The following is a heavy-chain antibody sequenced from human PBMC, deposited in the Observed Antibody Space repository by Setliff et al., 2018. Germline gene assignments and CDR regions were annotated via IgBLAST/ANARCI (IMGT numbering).Heavy chain of an antibody. J-gene: IGHJ4*02. CDR3: ARVGTAGGYYFDF. V-gene: IGHV5-51*01. CDR2: IFPADSDT. D-gene: IGHD2-15*01. Sequence: GESLKISCKGSGYRFSSHWIGWVRQMPGKGLEWIGIIFPADSDTRYSPSFQGQVTISADKSISTAYVQWRSLKASDTAMYYCARVGTAGGYYFDFWGQGAQVTV. CDR1: GYRFSSHW.